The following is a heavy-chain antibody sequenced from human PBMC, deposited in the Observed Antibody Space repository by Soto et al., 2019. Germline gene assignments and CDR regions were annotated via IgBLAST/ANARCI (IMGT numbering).Heavy chain of an antibody. CDR1: GFTFSSYS. CDR3: ARDRQFDP. V-gene: IGHV3-21*01. CDR2: LSSSSSYI. J-gene: IGHJ5*02. Sequence: AGSLRLSCAASGFTFSSYSMNWVRQAPGQGLEWVSSLSSSSSYIYYADSVKGRFTLSRDNGKNSLYLQMNSLRAEDTAGYYCARDRQFDPWGQGTLVTVSS. D-gene: IGHD6-6*01.